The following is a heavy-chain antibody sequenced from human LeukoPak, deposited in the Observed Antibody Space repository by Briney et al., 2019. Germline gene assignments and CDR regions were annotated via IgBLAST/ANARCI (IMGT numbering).Heavy chain of an antibody. CDR3: ARLPPRLPASGTIPYFDH. Sequence: GESLKISCKGSGYNFTNYWISWVRQMPGKGLEWMGIVYPGDSDPRYSPSLQGQVTISADKSISTAYLQWSSLKASDTAMYYCARLPPRLPASGTIPYFDHWGQGTLVTVSS. D-gene: IGHD6-13*01. CDR1: GYNFTNYW. CDR2: VYPGDSDP. J-gene: IGHJ4*02. V-gene: IGHV5-51*01.